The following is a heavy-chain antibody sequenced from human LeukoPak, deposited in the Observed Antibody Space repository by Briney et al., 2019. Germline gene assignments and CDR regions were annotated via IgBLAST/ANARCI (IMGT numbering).Heavy chain of an antibody. CDR3: ASNPKRYSSSAGFGY. V-gene: IGHV4-4*07. D-gene: IGHD6-6*01. J-gene: IGHJ4*02. CDR1: GGSISSYY. CDR2: IYTSGST. Sequence: SETLSLTCTVSGGSISSYYWSWIRQPAGRGLEWIGRIYTSGSTNYNPSLKSRVTMSVDTSKNQFSLKLSSVTAADTAVYYCASNPKRYSSSAGFGYWGQGTLVTVSS.